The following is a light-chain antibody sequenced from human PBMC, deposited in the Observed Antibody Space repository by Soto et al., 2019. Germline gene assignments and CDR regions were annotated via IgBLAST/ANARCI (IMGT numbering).Light chain of an antibody. CDR2: SND. Sequence: QSVLTQPPSASGTPGQRVTISCSGSNSNIGSNPVHWYQQFPGTAPKVLIYSNDMRASGVHDRFSGSKSGTSACLDISGLQSEDEADYYCAAWDDSLDGSYVFGIGTKLTVL. J-gene: IGLJ1*01. CDR3: AAWDDSLDGSYV. V-gene: IGLV1-44*01. CDR1: NSNIGSNP.